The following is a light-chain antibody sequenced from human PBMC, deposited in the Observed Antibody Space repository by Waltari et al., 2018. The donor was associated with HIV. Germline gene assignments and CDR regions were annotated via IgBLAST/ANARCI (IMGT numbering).Light chain of an antibody. Sequence: QSDLTQPASVSGSPGQSITIPCTGSSTDVGGYNHVSWYQQHPGEAPRIMLYEVSTRPSGFSDRFSGSNSGDTASLTISGLQPEDEADYYCESYASTSVGVFGGGTRLTVL. CDR2: EVS. CDR3: ESYASTSVGV. J-gene: IGLJ2*01. V-gene: IGLV2-14*01. CDR1: STDVGGYNH.